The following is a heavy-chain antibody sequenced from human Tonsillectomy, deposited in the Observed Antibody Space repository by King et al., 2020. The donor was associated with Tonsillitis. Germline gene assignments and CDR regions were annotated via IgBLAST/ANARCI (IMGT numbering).Heavy chain of an antibody. J-gene: IGHJ3*02. CDR2: IYYSGST. CDR3: ASQAASGWYADDAFDI. CDR1: GGSISSSSYY. Sequence: QVQLQESGPGLVKPSETLSLTCTVSGGSISSSSYYWGWIRQPPGKGLEWIGSIYYSGSTYYNPSLKSRVTISVDTSKNQFPLKLSSVTAADTAVYYCASQAASGWYADDAFDIWGQGTMVTVSS. V-gene: IGHV4-39*01. D-gene: IGHD6-19*01.